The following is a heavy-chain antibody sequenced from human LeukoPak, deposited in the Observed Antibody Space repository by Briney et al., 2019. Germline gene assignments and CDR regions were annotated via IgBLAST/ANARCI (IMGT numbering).Heavy chain of an antibody. CDR1: GFTFDDYA. Sequence: QTGGSLRLSCAASGFTFDDYAMHWVRQAPGKGLEWVSGISWNSGSIGYADSVKGRFTISRDNAKNSLYLQMNSLRAEDTALYYCAKDLTAGYGGNSFFDYWGQGTLVTVSS. D-gene: IGHD4-23*01. V-gene: IGHV3-9*01. CDR2: ISWNSGSI. J-gene: IGHJ4*02. CDR3: AKDLTAGYGGNSFFDY.